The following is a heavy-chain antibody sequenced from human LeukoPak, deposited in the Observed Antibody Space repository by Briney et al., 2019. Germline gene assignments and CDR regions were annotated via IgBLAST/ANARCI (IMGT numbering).Heavy chain of an antibody. Sequence: GRPLRLSCAASGFTFSSYAMHWVRQAPGKGLEWVAVISYDGSNKYYADSVKGRFTISRDNSKNTLYLQMNSLRAEDTAVYCCARDHMTTVVTTGEVDYWGQGTLVTVSS. CDR2: ISYDGSNK. D-gene: IGHD4-23*01. V-gene: IGHV3-30-3*01. J-gene: IGHJ4*02. CDR1: GFTFSSYA. CDR3: ARDHMTTVVTTGEVDY.